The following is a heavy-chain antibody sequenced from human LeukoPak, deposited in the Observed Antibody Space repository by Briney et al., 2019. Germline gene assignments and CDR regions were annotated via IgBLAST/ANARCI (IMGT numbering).Heavy chain of an antibody. CDR3: ARDQGSLPVWFYYYMDV. CDR1: GFTFSSYA. D-gene: IGHD3-16*01. J-gene: IGHJ6*03. V-gene: IGHV3-30*01. CDR2: ISYDGTNK. Sequence: GGSLRLSCAASGFTFSSYAMHWVRQAPGKGLEWLAAISYDGTNKYYADSVKGRFTISRDNSKNTLYLQMNSLRDEDTAVYYCARDQGSLPVWFYYYMDVWGSGTTVTVSS.